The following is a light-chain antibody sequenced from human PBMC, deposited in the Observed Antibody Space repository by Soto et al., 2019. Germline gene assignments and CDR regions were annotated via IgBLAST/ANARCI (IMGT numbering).Light chain of an antibody. Sequence: DIQITHAPSNLSASVGGSVTITFRASQSISRWLAWYQQKPGKAPKLLIHDASILESGVPSRFSGSGSGTELTLTISSLQPEDFATYYCQKYNSYPWTFGQGHTVAIK. CDR2: DAS. V-gene: IGKV1-5*01. J-gene: IGKJ1*01. CDR3: QKYNSYPWT. CDR1: QSISRW.